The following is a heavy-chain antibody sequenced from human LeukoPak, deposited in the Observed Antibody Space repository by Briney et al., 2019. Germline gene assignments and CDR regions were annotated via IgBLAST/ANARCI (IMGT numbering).Heavy chain of an antibody. D-gene: IGHD7-27*01. CDR3: ARVRPGYYYMDV. CDR1: GFTFSSSW. CDR2: INIDGSGT. J-gene: IGHJ6*03. V-gene: IGHV3-74*01. Sequence: GSLRLSCAASGFTFSSSWMHWVRQAPGKGLVWVSRINIDGSGTTYADSVKGRFTISRDNAKNTLYLQMNSLRAEDTAVYYCARVRPGYYYMDVWGKGTTVTVSS.